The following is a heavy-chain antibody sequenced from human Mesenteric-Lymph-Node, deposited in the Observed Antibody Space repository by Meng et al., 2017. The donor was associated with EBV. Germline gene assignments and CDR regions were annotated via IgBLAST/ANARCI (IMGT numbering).Heavy chain of an antibody. Sequence: QVQLVQLGYELREPGASVKVSWKASGDSFSRYEISWLRQAPGQGLEWMGWINTITGIPAYAQGLAGRFVFSLDTSVTTAYLHISSLAADDTAVYLCARRPDSSGWSYRHWGQGTLVTVSS. J-gene: IGHJ1*01. CDR3: ARRPDSSGWSYRH. CDR1: GDSFSRYE. V-gene: IGHV7-4-1*02. D-gene: IGHD6-13*01. CDR2: INTITGIP.